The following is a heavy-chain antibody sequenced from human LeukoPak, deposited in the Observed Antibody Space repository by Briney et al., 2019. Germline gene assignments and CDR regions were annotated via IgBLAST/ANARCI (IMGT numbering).Heavy chain of an antibody. CDR3: ARQPSDIVVVVAAPDYYYGMDV. J-gene: IGHJ6*02. D-gene: IGHD2-15*01. CDR2: MNPNSGNT. CDR1: GYTFTSYD. Sequence: ASVKVSCKASGYTFTSYDINWVRQATGQGLEWMGWMNPNSGNTGYAQKFQGRVTMTRNTSISTAYMELSSLRSEDTAVYYCARQPSDIVVVVAAPDYYYGMDVWGQGTTVTVTS. V-gene: IGHV1-8*01.